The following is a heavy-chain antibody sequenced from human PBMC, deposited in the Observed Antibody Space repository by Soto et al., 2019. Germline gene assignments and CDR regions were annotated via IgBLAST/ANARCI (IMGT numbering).Heavy chain of an antibody. J-gene: IGHJ4*01. CDR3: ARGSGYTAIDF. CDR2: IHESGKT. V-gene: IGHV4-59*01. Sequence: SETLSLTCTVSGGSISTSYWSWIRQPPGKGLEWIGYIHESGKTNYNPSLKSRVATSVDTSKNQFSLRLSSVTAADTAIYYCARGSGYTAIDFWGQGTLVTVSS. CDR1: GGSISTSY. D-gene: IGHD3-22*01.